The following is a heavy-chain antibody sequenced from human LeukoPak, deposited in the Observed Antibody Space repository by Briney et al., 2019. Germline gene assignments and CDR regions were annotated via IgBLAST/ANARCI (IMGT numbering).Heavy chain of an antibody. CDR1: GFTFSSYS. CDR3: ARVPYDFWSGYSAPPPFFDY. V-gene: IGHV3-48*04. D-gene: IGHD3-3*01. CDR2: ISSSSSTI. J-gene: IGHJ4*02. Sequence: GGSLRLSCAASGFTFSSYSMNWVRQAPGKGLEWVSYISSSSSTIYYADSVKGRFTISRDNAKNSLYLQMNSLRAEDTAVYYCARVPYDFWSGYSAPPPFFDYWGQGTLVTVSS.